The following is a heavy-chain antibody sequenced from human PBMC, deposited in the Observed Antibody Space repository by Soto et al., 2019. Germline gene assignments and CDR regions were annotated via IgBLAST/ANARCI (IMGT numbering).Heavy chain of an antibody. CDR1: GGTFSSYA. Sequence: ASVKVSCKXSGGTFSSYAISWVRQAPGQGLEWMGGIIPIFGTANYAQKFQGRVTITADESTSTAYMELSSLRSEDTAVYYCAVRSSGWYGNDYWGQGTLVTVSS. V-gene: IGHV1-69*13. CDR3: AVRSSGWYGNDY. D-gene: IGHD6-19*01. CDR2: IIPIFGTA. J-gene: IGHJ4*02.